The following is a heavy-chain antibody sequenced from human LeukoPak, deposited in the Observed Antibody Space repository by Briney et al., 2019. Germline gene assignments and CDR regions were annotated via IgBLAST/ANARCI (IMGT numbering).Heavy chain of an antibody. CDR2: IYYSGST. D-gene: IGHD2-15*01. CDR3: ARAVVVVAATITYFDY. J-gene: IGHJ4*02. V-gene: IGHV4-59*01. CDR1: GDSISSYY. Sequence: SETLSLTCTVSGDSISSYYWSWIRQPPGKGLEWIGYIYYSGSTNYNPSLKSRVTISVDTSKNQFSLKLSSVTAADTAVYYCARAVVVVAATITYFDYWGQGTLVTVSS.